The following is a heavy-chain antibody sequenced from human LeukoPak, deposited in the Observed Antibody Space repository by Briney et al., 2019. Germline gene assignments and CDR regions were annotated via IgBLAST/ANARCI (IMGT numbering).Heavy chain of an antibody. CDR3: ARSRTRITMIVVVIQGALDN. Sequence: ASVKVSCKASGYTFTGYYMHWVRQAPGQGLEWMGWINPNSGGTNYAQKFQGRITMTRDTSISTAYMELSRLRSDDTAVYYCARSRTRITMIVVVIQGALDNWGQGTLVTVSS. V-gene: IGHV1-2*02. CDR2: INPNSGGT. CDR1: GYTFTGYY. J-gene: IGHJ4*02. D-gene: IGHD3-22*01.